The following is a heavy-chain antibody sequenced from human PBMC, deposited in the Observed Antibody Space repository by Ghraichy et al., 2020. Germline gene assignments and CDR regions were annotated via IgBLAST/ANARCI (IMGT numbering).Heavy chain of an antibody. CDR1: GFTFSNYA. D-gene: IGHD5-12*01. CDR2: ISGSGGLT. CDR3: AKDSTPGAGVEIVATNHFDY. Sequence: GESLNISCAASGFTFSNYALSWVRQAPGKGLEWVSAISGSGGLTYYTDSVKGRFTISRDNSNNTLNLLMNSLRADDTAVYYCAKDSTPGAGVEIVATNHFDYWGQGILVTVSS. V-gene: IGHV3-23*01. J-gene: IGHJ4*02.